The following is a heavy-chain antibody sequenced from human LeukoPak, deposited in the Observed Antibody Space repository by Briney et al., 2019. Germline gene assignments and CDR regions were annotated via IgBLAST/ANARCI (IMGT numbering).Heavy chain of an antibody. J-gene: IGHJ4*02. D-gene: IGHD1-26*01. V-gene: IGHV3-33*06. CDR3: AKDRGPGIVGARKSYFDY. CDR1: GFAFSSYG. Sequence: PGRSLRLSCAASGFAFSSYGMHWVRQAPGKGLEWVAVIWYDGSNKYYADSVKGRFTISRDNSKNTLYLQMNSLRAEDTAVYYCAKDRGPGIVGARKSYFDYWGQGTLVTVSS. CDR2: IWYDGSNK.